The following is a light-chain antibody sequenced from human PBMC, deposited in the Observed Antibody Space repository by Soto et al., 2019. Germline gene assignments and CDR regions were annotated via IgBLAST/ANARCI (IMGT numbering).Light chain of an antibody. J-gene: IGLJ1*01. CDR1: RSDVGGYNY. CDR3: SSYTSSSTLLYV. CDR2: DVS. V-gene: IGLV2-14*01. Sequence: QSALTQPASVSGSPGQSLTISCTGTRSDVGGYNYVSWYQQHPGKAPKLMIYDVSNRPSGVSNRFSGSKSGNTASLTISGLQAEDEADYYCSSYTSSSTLLYVFGTRTKLTVL.